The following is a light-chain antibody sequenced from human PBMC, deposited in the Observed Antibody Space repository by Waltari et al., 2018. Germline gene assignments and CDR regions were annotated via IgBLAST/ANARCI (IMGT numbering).Light chain of an antibody. CDR3: QQSYSHTRT. V-gene: IGKV1-39*01. CDR1: QSISSY. Sequence: DIHMTQSPSSLSTSVGDRVTITCRASQSISSYLNWYQQKPGKAPKLLIYAASSLQSGVPSRFSGSGSGRDFTLIISSLQPEDFATYYCQQSYSHTRTFGQGTKVEMK. CDR2: AAS. J-gene: IGKJ1*01.